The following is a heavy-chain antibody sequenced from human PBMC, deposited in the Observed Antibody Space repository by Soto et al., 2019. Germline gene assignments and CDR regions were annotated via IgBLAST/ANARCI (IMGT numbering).Heavy chain of an antibody. J-gene: IGHJ4*02. V-gene: IGHV3-11*06. CDR2: SSNSGSFT. CDR3: VRSGDNYNLLDY. Sequence: GGSLRLSCAASGFTFSYHYMIWIRQAPGKGLEWIGYSSNSGSFTRYADSVKGRFSISRDNAKNSLYLQINSLRGDDTAIYYCVRSGDNYNLLDYWGQGTPVTSPQ. CDR1: GFTFSYHY. D-gene: IGHD1-1*01.